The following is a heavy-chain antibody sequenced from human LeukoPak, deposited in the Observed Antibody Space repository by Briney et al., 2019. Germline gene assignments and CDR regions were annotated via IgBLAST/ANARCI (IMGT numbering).Heavy chain of an antibody. J-gene: IGHJ4*02. CDR3: ARTYDYVWGSYRYYFDY. CDR1: GGSLSGFH. D-gene: IGHD3-16*02. CDR2: ITHSGNT. V-gene: IGHV4-34*01. Sequence: SETLSLTCALYGGSLSGFHWTWIRQPPGKGLEWIGEITHSGNTNYNPSLKSRVTISVDTSKNQFSLKLSSVTAADTAVYYCARTYDYVWGSYRYYFDYWGQGTLVTVSS.